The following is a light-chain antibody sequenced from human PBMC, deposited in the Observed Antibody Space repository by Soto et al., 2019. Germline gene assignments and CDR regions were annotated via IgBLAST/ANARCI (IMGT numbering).Light chain of an antibody. CDR3: QQYKEWPPKYT. V-gene: IGKV3-15*01. CDR1: LSVSSN. J-gene: IGKJ2*01. CDR2: GAS. Sequence: EIVMTQSPATLTVSPGERAILSCRASLSVSSNLAWYQQKPGQAPRLLIYGASSRATAIPARFSGSGSATEFTLTITSLQSEDFAVYYCQQYKEWPPKYTFGQGTKLEIK.